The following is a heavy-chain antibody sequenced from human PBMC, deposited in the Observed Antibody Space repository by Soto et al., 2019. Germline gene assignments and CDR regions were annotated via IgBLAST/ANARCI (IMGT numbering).Heavy chain of an antibody. CDR2: IIPSLGIA. Sequence: QVQLVQSGAEVKKPGSSVKVSCKASGGTFSSYTISWVRQAPGQGLEWMGRIIPSLGIANYAQKFQGKVTITADKAPSLAYMELRSMRSEGTAVYYCARATTVSYGGGYFDCWGQGTLVTVSS. J-gene: IGHJ4*01. CDR3: ARATTVSYGGGYFDC. D-gene: IGHD4-17*01. CDR1: GGTFSSYT. V-gene: IGHV1-69*02.